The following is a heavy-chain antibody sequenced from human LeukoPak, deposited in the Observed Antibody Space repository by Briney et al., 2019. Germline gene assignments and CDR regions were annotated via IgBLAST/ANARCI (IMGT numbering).Heavy chain of an antibody. CDR3: ARGRRSSGRHDAFDI. CDR1: GGSISNYY. D-gene: IGHD2-15*01. J-gene: IGHJ3*02. Sequence: SETLSLTCTVFGGSISNYYLSWIRQPPGKGLEWIAYIYYSGNTNYNPSLKSRVTMSVDTSKNHFSLKLSFMTTADTAVHYCARGRRSSGRHDAFDIWGQGTMITVSS. CDR2: IYYSGNT. V-gene: IGHV4-59*01.